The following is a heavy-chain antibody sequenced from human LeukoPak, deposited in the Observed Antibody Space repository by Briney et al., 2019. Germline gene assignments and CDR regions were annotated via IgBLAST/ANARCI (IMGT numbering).Heavy chain of an antibody. Sequence: GALRLSCAASGFTFTKYWMTWVRQAPGKGLEWVGNIKQDGSDKNYMDSVKGRFTISRDNTKNSVYLQMSSLRAEDTAVYYCAREVWGPEYWGQGTLVTVSS. V-gene: IGHV3-7*01. D-gene: IGHD1-14*01. J-gene: IGHJ4*02. CDR1: GFTFTKYW. CDR3: AREVWGPEY. CDR2: IKQDGSDK.